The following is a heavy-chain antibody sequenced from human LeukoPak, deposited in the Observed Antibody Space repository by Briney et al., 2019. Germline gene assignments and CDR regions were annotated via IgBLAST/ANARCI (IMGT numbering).Heavy chain of an antibody. V-gene: IGHV1-24*01. CDR3: ASANFGLYMDV. Sequence: ASVKVSCKVSGYTLTELSMHWVRQAPGKGLEWMGGFDPEDGETIYALKFQGRVTMTEDTSTDTAYMELSSLRSEDTAVYYCASANFGLYMDVWGKGTTVTISS. J-gene: IGHJ6*03. D-gene: IGHD3-10*01. CDR2: FDPEDGET. CDR1: GYTLTELS.